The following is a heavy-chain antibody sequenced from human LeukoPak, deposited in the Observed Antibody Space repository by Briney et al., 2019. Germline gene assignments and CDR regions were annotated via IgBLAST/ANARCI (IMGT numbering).Heavy chain of an antibody. V-gene: IGHV1-69*05. Sequence: SVKVSXKASGGTFSSYAISWVRRAPGQGLEWMGGIIPIFGTANYAQKFQGRVTITTDESTSTAYMELSSLRSEDTAVYYCARNDGAAAGTYYYMDVWGKGTTVTVSS. CDR3: ARNDGAAAGTYYYMDV. J-gene: IGHJ6*03. D-gene: IGHD6-13*01. CDR1: GGTFSSYA. CDR2: IIPIFGTA.